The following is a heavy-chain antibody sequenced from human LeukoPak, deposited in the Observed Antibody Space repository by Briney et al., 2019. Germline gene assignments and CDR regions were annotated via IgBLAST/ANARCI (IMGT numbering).Heavy chain of an antibody. Sequence: SETLSLTCTVSGGSISSYYWSWIRQPPGKGLEWIGYIYYSGSTYYNPSLKSRVTISVDTSKNQFSLKLSSVTAADTAVYYCARDSAAAGTDYWGQGTLVTVSS. CDR2: IYYSGST. CDR1: GGSISSYY. V-gene: IGHV4-59*12. D-gene: IGHD6-13*01. J-gene: IGHJ4*02. CDR3: ARDSAAAGTDY.